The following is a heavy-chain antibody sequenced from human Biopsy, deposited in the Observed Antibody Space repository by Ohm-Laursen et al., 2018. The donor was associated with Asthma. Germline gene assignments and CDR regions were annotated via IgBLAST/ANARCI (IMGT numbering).Heavy chain of an antibody. D-gene: IGHD3-22*01. V-gene: IGHV3-30*03. J-gene: IGHJ3*02. CDR1: GFTFSSYG. CDR3: ARQSGQEYGDSIPFDT. CDR2: VSSDGHNK. Sequence: SLRLSCAASGFTFSSYGMHWVRQGPGKGLEWVTLVSSDGHNKYYEDSVKGRFTISRDNSRNRLYLQINSLTVEDSAVYFCARQSGQEYGDSIPFDTWGQGTKVAVSS.